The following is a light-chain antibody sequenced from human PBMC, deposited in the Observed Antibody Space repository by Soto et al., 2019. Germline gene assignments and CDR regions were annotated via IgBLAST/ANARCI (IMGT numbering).Light chain of an antibody. CDR1: SSNIGNNV. J-gene: IGLJ1*01. CDR3: AAWDDSLNGYF. CDR2: YDD. V-gene: IGLV1-36*01. Sequence: QSVLTQPPSVSEAPRQRVTISCSGSSSNIGNNVVNWYQQVPGKAPKLLIYYDDLLPSGVSDRFSGSKSGTSASLAISGLQSEDEADYYCAAWDDSLNGYFFGTGTKLTVL.